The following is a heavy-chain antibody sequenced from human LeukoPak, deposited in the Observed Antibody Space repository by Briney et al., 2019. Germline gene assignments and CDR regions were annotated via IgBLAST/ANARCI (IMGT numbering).Heavy chain of an antibody. D-gene: IGHD3-10*01. CDR1: GYSISSGYY. J-gene: IGHJ4*02. Sequence: SETLSLTCTVSGYSISSGYYWGWIRQPPGKGLEWIGNIYHDGNTYYNPSLKSRVTISVDTSKNQSSLRLSSVTAADTAVYYCARLPYYYGSGSPFFDYWGQGTLVTVSS. V-gene: IGHV4-38-2*02. CDR2: IYHDGNT. CDR3: ARLPYYYGSGSPFFDY.